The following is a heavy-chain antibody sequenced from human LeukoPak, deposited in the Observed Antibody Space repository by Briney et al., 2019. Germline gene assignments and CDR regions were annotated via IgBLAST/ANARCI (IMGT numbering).Heavy chain of an antibody. CDR3: ASRLDYYYDSSGLAGY. D-gene: IGHD3-22*01. Sequence: GGSLRLSCAASGFTFSSYSMNWVRQAPGKGLEWVSSISSSSSYIYYADSVKGRFTISRDNAKNSLYLQMNSLRAEDTAVYYCASRLDYYYDSSGLAGYWGQGTLVTVSS. J-gene: IGHJ4*02. V-gene: IGHV3-21*01. CDR2: ISSSSSYI. CDR1: GFTFSSYS.